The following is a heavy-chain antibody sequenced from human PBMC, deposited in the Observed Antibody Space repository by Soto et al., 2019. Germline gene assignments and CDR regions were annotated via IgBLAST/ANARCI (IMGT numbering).Heavy chain of an antibody. J-gene: IGHJ5*02. CDR2: ISYDGSER. D-gene: IGHD2-21*02. V-gene: IGHV3-30*18. CDR3: AKDKSAGCGGDCPLDL. Sequence: QGQLVESGGGVVQPGKSLTLSCAASGFTFNEHGMHWVRQAPGKGLEWVAVISYDGSERHYVDSVRGRFSISRDRSRYTVFLRMDDLRPEDTAVYFCAKDKSAGCGGDCPLDLWGQGTLVTVSS. CDR1: GFTFNEHG.